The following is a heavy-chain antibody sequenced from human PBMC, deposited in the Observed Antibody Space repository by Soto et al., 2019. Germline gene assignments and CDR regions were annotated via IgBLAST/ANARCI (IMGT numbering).Heavy chain of an antibody. V-gene: IGHV4-39*01. J-gene: IGHJ4*02. CDR1: GGSISSSSYY. CDR3: ASHSSGYSYGGRGY. D-gene: IGHD5-18*01. CDR2: IYYSGST. Sequence: SETLSLTCTVSGGSISSSSYYWGWIRQPPGKGLEWIGSIYYSGSTYYNPSLKSRVTISVDTSKNQFSLKLSSVTAADTAVYYCASHSSGYSYGGRGYCGQGTLVTVSS.